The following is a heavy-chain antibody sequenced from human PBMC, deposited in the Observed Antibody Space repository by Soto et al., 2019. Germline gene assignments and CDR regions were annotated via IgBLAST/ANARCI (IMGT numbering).Heavy chain of an antibody. CDR1: GYTLSSNY. V-gene: IGHV1-46*01. CDR2: INTSGGST. CDR3: ASLEITGY. J-gene: IGHJ4*02. D-gene: IGHD3-16*01. Sequence: QVQLVQSGAEVKKPGASVKVSCKASGYTLSSNYMVWVRQAPGQGLEWMGIINTSGGSTDYAQKFQGILTMTRDTSTNTVYMELSSLRSEDTAVYYCASLEITGYWGQGNQVTVSS.